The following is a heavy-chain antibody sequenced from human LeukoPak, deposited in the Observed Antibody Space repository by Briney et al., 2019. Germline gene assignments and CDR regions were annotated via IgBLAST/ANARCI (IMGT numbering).Heavy chain of an antibody. CDR2: ISGSGSST. CDR1: RFTPSSDA. CDR3: AKDLEEAVAGTWDY. D-gene: IGHD6-19*01. J-gene: IGHJ4*02. V-gene: IGHV3-23*01. Sequence: RGSLRLSCAASRFTPSSDAISWVRQAPGPGREWVSAISGSGSSTYYADSVKGRFTISRDNSKNTLYLQMNSLRAEDTAVYYCAKDLEEAVAGTWDYWGRGTLVTVSS.